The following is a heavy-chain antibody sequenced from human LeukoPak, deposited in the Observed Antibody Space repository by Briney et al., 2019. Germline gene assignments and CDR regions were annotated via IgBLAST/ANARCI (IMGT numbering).Heavy chain of an antibody. CDR2: ISGSGDST. CDR1: GFTFSNYA. Sequence: GGSLRLSCAASGFTFSNYAMSWVRQAPGKGLEWVSDISGSGDSTNYADSVKGRFTISRDNSKNTLYLQMNSLRAEDTAVYYCAKDDAWLRYQYWGQGTLVTVSS. CDR3: AKDDAWLRYQY. D-gene: IGHD3-9*01. V-gene: IGHV3-23*01. J-gene: IGHJ4*02.